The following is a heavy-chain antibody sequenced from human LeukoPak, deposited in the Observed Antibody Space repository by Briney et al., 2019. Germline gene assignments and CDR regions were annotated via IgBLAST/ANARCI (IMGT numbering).Heavy chain of an antibody. V-gene: IGHV3-23*01. D-gene: IGHD5-24*01. CDR1: GFTFSNYG. CDR2: ITGSADIT. J-gene: IGHJ4*02. Sequence: GGSLRLSCAASGFTFSNYGMNWVRQAPGEGLEWVSGITGSADITYYADSVKGRFTISRDNSKNTLYLQINSLRAEDTAVYFCARNDRWLQFNNWGQGTLVTVSS. CDR3: ARNDRWLQFNN.